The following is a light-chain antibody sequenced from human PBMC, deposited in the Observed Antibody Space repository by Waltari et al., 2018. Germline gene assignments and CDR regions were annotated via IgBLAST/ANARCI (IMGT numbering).Light chain of an antibody. CDR2: VEGSGSY. J-gene: IGLJ3*02. CDR1: SRHSSYT. Sequence: PVLTQSSSASASLGSSVKLTCTLSSRHSSYTLAWHQQQPGKAPRYLMKVEGSGSYNKGSGGSALCSASSSGADRDRTITNLQSEDEADYDGETWDSNTQGVFGGGTKLTVL. V-gene: IGLV4-60*03. CDR3: ETWDSNTQGV.